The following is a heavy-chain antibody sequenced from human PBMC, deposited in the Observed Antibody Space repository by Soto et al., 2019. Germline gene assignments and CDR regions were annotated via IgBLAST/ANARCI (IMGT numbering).Heavy chain of an antibody. CDR3: AREVSSSWINYYYYGMDV. CDR2: ISYDGSNK. CDR1: GFTFSSYA. D-gene: IGHD6-13*01. Sequence: QVPLVESGGGVVQPGRSLRLSCAASGFTFSSYAMHWVRQAPGKGLEWVAVISYDGSNKYYADSVKGRFTISRDNSKNTLYLQMNSLRAEDTAVYYCAREVSSSWINYYYYGMDVWGQGTTVTVSS. V-gene: IGHV3-30-3*01. J-gene: IGHJ6*02.